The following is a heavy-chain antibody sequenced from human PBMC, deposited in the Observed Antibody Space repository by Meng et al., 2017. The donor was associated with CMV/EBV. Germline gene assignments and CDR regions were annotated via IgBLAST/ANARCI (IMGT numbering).Heavy chain of an antibody. Sequence: VYGGSFSGYYWSWIRQPPGKGLEWIGEINHSGSTNYNPSIKSRVTISVDTSKNQFSLKLSSVTAADTAVYYCAGFTFGEVIVRWFDPWGQGTLVTVSS. CDR2: INHSGST. CDR1: GGSFSGYY. D-gene: IGHD3-16*02. J-gene: IGHJ5*02. CDR3: AGFTFGEVIVRWFDP. V-gene: IGHV4-34*01.